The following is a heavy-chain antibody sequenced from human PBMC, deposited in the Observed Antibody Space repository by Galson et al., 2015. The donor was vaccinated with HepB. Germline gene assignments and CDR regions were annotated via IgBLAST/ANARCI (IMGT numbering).Heavy chain of an antibody. D-gene: IGHD1-26*01. V-gene: IGHV3-23*01. CDR2: ISGSGGST. CDR3: ARVTPKLKNSGSYSG. CDR1: GFTFSSYA. Sequence: SLRLSCAASGFTFSSYAMSWVRQAPGKGLEWVSAISGSGGSTYYADSVKGRFTISRDNSKNTLYLQMNSLRAEDTAVYYCARVTPKLKNSGSYSGWGQGTLVTVSS. J-gene: IGHJ4*02.